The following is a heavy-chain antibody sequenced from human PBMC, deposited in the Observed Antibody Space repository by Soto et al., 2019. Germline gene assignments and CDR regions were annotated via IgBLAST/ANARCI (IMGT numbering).Heavy chain of an antibody. J-gene: IGHJ6*02. CDR2: IYSGGST. Sequence: GSLRLSCAASGFTVSSNYMSWVRQAPGKGLEWVSVIYSGGSTYYADSVKGRFTISRDNSKNTLYLQMNSLRAEDTAVYYCARDLPNYYDSSGYAYYYGMDVWGQGTTVTVSS. D-gene: IGHD3-22*01. V-gene: IGHV3-53*01. CDR3: ARDLPNYYDSSGYAYYYGMDV. CDR1: GFTVSSNY.